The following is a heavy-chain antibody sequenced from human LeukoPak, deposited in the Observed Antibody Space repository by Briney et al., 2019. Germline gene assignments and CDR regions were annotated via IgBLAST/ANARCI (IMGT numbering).Heavy chain of an antibody. CDR3: ARGNQPLLYPLPAKGAFDI. CDR2: IYYSGST. D-gene: IGHD2-2*02. CDR1: GGSISSSSYY. Sequence: SETLSLTCTVSGGSISSSSYYWGWIRQPPGKGLEWIGSIYYSGSTYYNPSLKSRVTISVDTSKNQFSLKLSSVTAADTAVYYCARGNQPLLYPLPAKGAFDIWGQGTMVTVSS. V-gene: IGHV4-39*07. J-gene: IGHJ3*02.